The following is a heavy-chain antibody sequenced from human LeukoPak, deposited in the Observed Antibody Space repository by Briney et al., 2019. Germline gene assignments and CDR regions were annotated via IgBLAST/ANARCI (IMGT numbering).Heavy chain of an antibody. D-gene: IGHD2-2*02. CDR1: GFTFSSYA. CDR2: ISGSGGST. Sequence: GRSLRLSCAASGFTFSSYAMSWVRQAPGKGVEWVSAISGSGGSTYYADSVKGRFTISRDNSKNTLYLQMNSLRAEDTAVYYCAKDIQYPDRDDPWGQGTLVTVSS. J-gene: IGHJ5*02. CDR3: AKDIQYPDRDDP. V-gene: IGHV3-23*01.